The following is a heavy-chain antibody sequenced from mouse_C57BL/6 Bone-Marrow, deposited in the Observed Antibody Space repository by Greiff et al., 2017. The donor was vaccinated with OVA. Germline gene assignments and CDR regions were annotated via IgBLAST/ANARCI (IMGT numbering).Heavy chain of an antibody. Sequence: QVQLQQSGPELVKPGASVKISCKASGYAFSSSWMNWVKQRPGKGLEWIGRIYPGDGDTNYNGKFKGKATLTSDKSSSTAYMQLSSLTSEDSAVYYCARGDYYGSSYEDYFDYWGQGTTLTVSS. D-gene: IGHD1-1*01. J-gene: IGHJ2*01. CDR3: ARGDYYGSSYEDYFDY. V-gene: IGHV1-82*01. CDR1: GYAFSSSW. CDR2: IYPGDGDT.